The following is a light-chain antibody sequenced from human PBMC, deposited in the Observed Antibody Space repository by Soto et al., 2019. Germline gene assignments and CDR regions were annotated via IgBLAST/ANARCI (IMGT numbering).Light chain of an antibody. CDR2: DVS. J-gene: IGLJ2*01. V-gene: IGLV2-11*01. Sequence: QSVLTQPRSVSGSPGQSVPISCTGTSSDVGGYNYVSWYQQHPGKAPKLMIYDVSKRPSGVPDRFSGYKSGNTASLTISGLPAEDEADYYCCSDAGSYTVGVVFGGGTKLTVL. CDR3: CSDAGSYTVGVV. CDR1: SSDVGGYNY.